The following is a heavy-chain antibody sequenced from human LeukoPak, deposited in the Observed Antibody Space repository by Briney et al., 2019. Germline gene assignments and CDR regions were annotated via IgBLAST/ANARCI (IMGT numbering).Heavy chain of an antibody. J-gene: IGHJ3*02. CDR2: INPSGGST. Sequence: ASLKVSCKASGCTFTSYYMHWVRQAPGQGLEWMGIINPSGGSTSYAQKFQGRVTMTRDTSTSTVYMELSSLRSEDTAVYYCARGGASDAFDIWGQGTMVTVSS. CDR3: ARGGASDAFDI. V-gene: IGHV1-46*01. CDR1: GCTFTSYY.